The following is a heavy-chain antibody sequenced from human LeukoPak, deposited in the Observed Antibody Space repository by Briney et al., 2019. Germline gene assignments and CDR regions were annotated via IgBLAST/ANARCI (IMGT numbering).Heavy chain of an antibody. CDR3: ASLPLWFGEFSINNWFDP. Sequence: SVKVSCKASGGTFSSYAISWVRQAPGQGLEWMGGIIPIFGTANYAQKFQGRVTITADESTSTAYMELNSLRSEDTAVYYCASLPLWFGEFSINNWFDPWGQGTLVTVSS. D-gene: IGHD3-10*01. CDR2: IIPIFGTA. V-gene: IGHV1-69*13. CDR1: GGTFSSYA. J-gene: IGHJ5*02.